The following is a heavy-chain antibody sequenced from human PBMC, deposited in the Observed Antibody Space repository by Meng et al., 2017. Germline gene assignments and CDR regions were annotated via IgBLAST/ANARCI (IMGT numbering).Heavy chain of an antibody. Sequence: QVQLQQWGAGLVEPSETLSLTCAVYGGAFSGYCWSWIRQPTGKGLEWIGEINHSGSTNYNPSLKSRVTISVDTSKNQFSLKLSSVTAADTAVYYCARGSAHIAVASSWFDPWGQGTLVTVS. CDR1: GGAFSGYC. V-gene: IGHV4-34*01. J-gene: IGHJ5*02. CDR2: INHSGST. CDR3: ARGSAHIAVASSWFDP. D-gene: IGHD6-19*01.